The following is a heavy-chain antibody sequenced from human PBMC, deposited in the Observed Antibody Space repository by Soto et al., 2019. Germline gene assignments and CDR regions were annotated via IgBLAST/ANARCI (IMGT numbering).Heavy chain of an antibody. D-gene: IGHD1-1*01. CDR1: GYAFTTYG. V-gene: IGHV1-18*01. J-gene: IGHJ4*02. Sequence: QVHLVQSGAEVKKPGASVKGSCKGSGYAFTTYGITWVRQAPGQGLEWMGWISAHNGNTNYAQKLQGRATVTRDTSTSTAYMELRSLRSDDAAVYYCARGRYGDYWGQGALVTVSS. CDR3: ARGRYGDY. CDR2: ISAHNGNT.